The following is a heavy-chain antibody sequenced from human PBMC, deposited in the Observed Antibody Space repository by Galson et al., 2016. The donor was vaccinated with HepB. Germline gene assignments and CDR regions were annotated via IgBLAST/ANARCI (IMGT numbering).Heavy chain of an antibody. CDR1: GFSVSSNY. J-gene: IGHJ3*02. Sequence: SLRLSCAASGFSVSSNYIIWVRQAPGKGLEWVSAIYSGGSTYYADAVKGHFTVSRDNPKNTAYLQMNSLRAEDTAVYYCASEAIAAAGTHDAFDIWGQGTMVTVCS. D-gene: IGHD6-13*01. CDR3: ASEAIAAAGTHDAFDI. CDR2: IYSGGST. V-gene: IGHV3-53*01.